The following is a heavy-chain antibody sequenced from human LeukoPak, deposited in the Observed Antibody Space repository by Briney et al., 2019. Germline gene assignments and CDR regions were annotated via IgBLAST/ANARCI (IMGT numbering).Heavy chain of an antibody. D-gene: IGHD3-22*01. CDR3: AKEGDTYYYDNSGKLDY. CDR1: GFTFSNYG. J-gene: IGHJ4*02. V-gene: IGHV3-30*18. CDR2: ISYDGSNK. Sequence: GGSLRLSCAASGFTFSNYGMHWVSQAPGKGLEWVAVISYDGSNKYYADSVKGRFTISRDNSKNTLYLQMNSLRAEDTAVYYCAKEGDTYYYDNSGKLDYWGQGTLVTVSS.